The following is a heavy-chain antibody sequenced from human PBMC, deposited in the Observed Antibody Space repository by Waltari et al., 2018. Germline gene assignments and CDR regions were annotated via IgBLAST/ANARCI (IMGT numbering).Heavy chain of an antibody. CDR1: GYTFTGYY. J-gene: IGHJ4*02. D-gene: IGHD6-6*01. CDR3: ARGEYSSSSGLGD. Sequence: QVQLVQSGAEVKKPGASVKVSCKASGYTFTGYYMHWVRQAPGQGLEWMGWINPKSGGTNYAQKFQGRVTMTRDTSISTAYMELSRLRSDDTAVYYCARGEYSSSSGLGDWGQGTLVTVSS. CDR2: INPKSGGT. V-gene: IGHV1-2*02.